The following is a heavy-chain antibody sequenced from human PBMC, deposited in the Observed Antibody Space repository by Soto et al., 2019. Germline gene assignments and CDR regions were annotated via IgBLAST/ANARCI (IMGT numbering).Heavy chain of an antibody. CDR1: GGSISSYY. CDR2: IYYSGST. J-gene: IGHJ3*02. V-gene: IGHV4-59*01. Sequence: PSETLSLTCTVSGGSISSYYWSWIRQPPGKGLEWIGYIYYSGSTNYNPSLKSRVTISVDTSKNQFSLKLSSLTAADTAVYYCARERMDAFDIWGQGTMVTVSS. CDR3: ARERMDAFDI.